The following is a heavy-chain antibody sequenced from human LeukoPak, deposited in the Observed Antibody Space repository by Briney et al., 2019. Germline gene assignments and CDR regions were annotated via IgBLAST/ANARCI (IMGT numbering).Heavy chain of an antibody. V-gene: IGHV4-59*01. D-gene: IGHD6-13*01. J-gene: IGHJ5*02. Sequence: SETLSLTCTVSGGSISSYYWSWIRQPPGKGLEWIGYIYYSGSTNYNPSLKSRVTISVDTSKNQFSLKLSSVTAADTAVYYCARDWHSSWYWAASSNWFDPWGQGTLVTVSS. CDR1: GGSISSYY. CDR2: IYYSGST. CDR3: ARDWHSSWYWAASSNWFDP.